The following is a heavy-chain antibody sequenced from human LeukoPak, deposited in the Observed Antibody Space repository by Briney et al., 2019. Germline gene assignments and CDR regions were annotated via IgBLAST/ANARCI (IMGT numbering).Heavy chain of an antibody. Sequence: AGGSLRLSCAASGFTVSNNYMTWVRQAPGKGLEWVSIIYSGGSTYYADSVKGRFTISRDNSKNTLYLQMNSLRAEDTAVYYCARAMSNDYAAYWGQGTLVTVSS. CDR1: GFTVSNNY. CDR2: IYSGGST. V-gene: IGHV3-53*01. D-gene: IGHD4-17*01. J-gene: IGHJ4*02. CDR3: ARAMSNDYAAY.